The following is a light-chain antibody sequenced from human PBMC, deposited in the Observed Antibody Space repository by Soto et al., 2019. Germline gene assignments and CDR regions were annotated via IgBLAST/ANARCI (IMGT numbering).Light chain of an antibody. V-gene: IGLV2-14*01. CDR2: EVS. CDR3: NSYTTSPTMV. J-gene: IGLJ2*01. CDR1: SSDVGGYNY. Sequence: QSVLTQPASVSGSPGQSITISCTGTSSDVGGYNYVSWYQHHPGKAPKLVIYEVSNRPSGVSNRFSGSKSGNTASLTISGLQAEDEADYYCNSYTTSPTMVFGGGTKLTVL.